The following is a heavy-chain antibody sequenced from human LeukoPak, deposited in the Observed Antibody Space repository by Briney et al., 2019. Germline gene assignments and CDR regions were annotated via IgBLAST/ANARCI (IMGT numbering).Heavy chain of an antibody. V-gene: IGHV1-18*01. Sequence: ASVKVSCRASGYTFTSYGISWVRQAPGQGLEWMGWISAYNGNTNYAQKLQGRVTMTTDTSTSTAYMELRSLRSDDTAVYYCAKHFLAAAGLNGWFDPWGQGTLVTVSS. CDR2: ISAYNGNT. CDR3: AKHFLAAAGLNGWFDP. D-gene: IGHD6-13*01. J-gene: IGHJ5*02. CDR1: GYTFTSYG.